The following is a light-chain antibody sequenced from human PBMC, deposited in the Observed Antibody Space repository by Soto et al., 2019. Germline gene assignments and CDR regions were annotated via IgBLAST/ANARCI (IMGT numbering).Light chain of an antibody. CDR2: DVS. J-gene: IGLJ1*01. CDR3: SSYTSSSTNV. CDR1: SSDVGGYNY. V-gene: IGLV2-14*01. Sequence: QSVLTQPASVSGSPGQSITIYCTGTSSDVGGYNYVSWYQQHPGKAPKLMIYDVSNRPSGVSNRFSGSKSGNTASLTISGLQAEDEADHYCSSYTSSSTNVFGTGTKVTVL.